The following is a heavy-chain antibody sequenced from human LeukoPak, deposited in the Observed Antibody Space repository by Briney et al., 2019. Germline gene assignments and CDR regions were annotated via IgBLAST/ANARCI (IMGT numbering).Heavy chain of an antibody. D-gene: IGHD6-25*01. CDR3: ARGPANFLDY. V-gene: IGHV3-23*01. J-gene: IGHJ4*02. Sequence: PGGSLRLSCAASGFTFRGNAMNWVRQAPGQGLQWVAAISGYGDNTYYADSVRGRFTISRHNSKNTLYLQVNSLRAEDTAVYYCARGPANFLDYWGQGTLVTVSS. CDR1: GFTFRGNA. CDR2: ISGYGDNT.